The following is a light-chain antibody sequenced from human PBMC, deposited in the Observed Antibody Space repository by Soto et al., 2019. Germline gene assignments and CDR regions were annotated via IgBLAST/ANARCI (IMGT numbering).Light chain of an antibody. V-gene: IGKV3-15*01. Sequence: EIVMTQSPATLSVSPGERATLSCRASQSVSSNLAWYQQKPGQAPRLLIYGAATRAIGIPARFNGSGSGTEFTLTISSLQSEDFAVYSCQHYNNWPPLTFGGGTKLEIK. CDR2: GAA. CDR3: QHYNNWPPLT. CDR1: QSVSSN. J-gene: IGKJ4*01.